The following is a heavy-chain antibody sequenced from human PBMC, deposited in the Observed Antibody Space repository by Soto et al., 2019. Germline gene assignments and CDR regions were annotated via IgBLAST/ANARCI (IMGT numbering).Heavy chain of an antibody. CDR3: ARVGYGYFQH. CDR1: GGSFSGYY. CDR2: INHSGST. V-gene: IGHV4-34*01. J-gene: IGHJ1*01. Sequence: QVQLQQWGAGLLKPSETLSLTCAVYGGSFSGYYWSWIRQPPGKGLEWIGEINHSGSTNYNPSLKSRVTISVDTSKNQFSLKLSSVTAADTAVYYCARVGYGYFQHWGQGTLVTVSS. D-gene: IGHD5-12*01.